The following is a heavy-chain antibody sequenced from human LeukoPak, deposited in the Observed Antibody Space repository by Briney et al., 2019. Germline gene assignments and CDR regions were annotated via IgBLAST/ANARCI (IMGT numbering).Heavy chain of an antibody. CDR2: MYDSGST. Sequence: PSETLSLTCTVFGGSISKYHWSWVRQPPGKGLEWIGYMYDSGSTKYNPSLKSRVTMSVDTSKTQFSLKLSSVTAADTAIYYSARGGPSRITIFGVDNPYSDIWGQGTMVTVSS. CDR3: ARGGPSRITIFGVDNPYSDI. CDR1: GGSISKYH. J-gene: IGHJ3*02. D-gene: IGHD3-3*01. V-gene: IGHV4-59*01.